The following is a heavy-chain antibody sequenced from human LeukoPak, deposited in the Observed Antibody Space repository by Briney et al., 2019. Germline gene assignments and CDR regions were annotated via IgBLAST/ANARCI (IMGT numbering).Heavy chain of an antibody. Sequence: GGSLRLSCAASGFTFSSYAMSWVRQAPGKGLEWVAVIWYDGSNEYCADSVKGLFTISRDNYKNTLSLQMNSLRAEDTAVYYCARDHEWGRAYFDYWGQGTLVTVSS. D-gene: IGHD1-26*01. CDR3: ARDHEWGRAYFDY. CDR1: GFTFSSYA. J-gene: IGHJ4*01. V-gene: IGHV3-33*08. CDR2: IWYDGSNE.